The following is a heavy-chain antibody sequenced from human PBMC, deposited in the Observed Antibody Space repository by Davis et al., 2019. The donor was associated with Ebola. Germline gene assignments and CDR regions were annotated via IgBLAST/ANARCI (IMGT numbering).Heavy chain of an antibody. J-gene: IGHJ6*04. Sequence: SETLSLTCTVSGGSIISSSSYWGWIRQPPRKGLEWIGYIYYSGSTNYNPSLKSRVTISVATSKNQFSLKLSSVTAADTAVYYCARDSSSWYESAYYYGMDVWGKGTTVTVSS. CDR3: ARDSSSWYESAYYYGMDV. CDR1: GGSIISSSSY. D-gene: IGHD6-13*01. V-gene: IGHV4-61*05. CDR2: IYYSGST.